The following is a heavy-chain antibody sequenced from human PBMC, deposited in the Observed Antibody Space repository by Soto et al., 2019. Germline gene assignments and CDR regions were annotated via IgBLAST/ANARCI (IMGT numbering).Heavy chain of an antibody. CDR3: ARARGITTFLSEHDP. D-gene: IGHD3-9*01. V-gene: IGHV1-18*01. CDR1: GHTFTSYG. Sequence: QAHLVQSGAEVKKPGASVKVSCKASGHTFTSYGIIWVRQSPGPGLARMGWISAYNGNTDYAQKLQGRVTMTTVTSTSTAYMELRSLRSDDTAVYYCARARGITTFLSEHDPWGQGTLVTVSS. J-gene: IGHJ5*02. CDR2: ISAYNGNT.